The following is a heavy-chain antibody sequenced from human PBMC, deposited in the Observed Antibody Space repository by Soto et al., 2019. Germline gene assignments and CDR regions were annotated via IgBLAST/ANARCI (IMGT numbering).Heavy chain of an antibody. J-gene: IGHJ4*02. D-gene: IGHD3-10*01. V-gene: IGHV1-3*01. Sequence: QVQLVQSGAEVKKPGASVKVSCKASGYTFTSYAMHWVRQAPGQRLEWMGWINAGNGNTKYSQKFQGRVTITRDTSXXTAYMELSSLRSEDTAVYYCARGPGVLWFGELLGYWGQGTLVTVSS. CDR2: INAGNGNT. CDR3: ARGPGVLWFGELLGY. CDR1: GYTFTSYA.